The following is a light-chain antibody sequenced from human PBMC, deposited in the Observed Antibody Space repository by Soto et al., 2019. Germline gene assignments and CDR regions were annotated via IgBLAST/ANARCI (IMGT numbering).Light chain of an antibody. CDR3: QQYGISPSYT. Sequence: EIVLTQSPGALSLSPGEGATLSCRASQSLSSSYVAWYQQKVGQPPRLLIYGASNRATGIPDRFSGSWSGTDFTLTISRLEPEDFAVYYCQQYGISPSYTFSQGNKLEIK. J-gene: IGKJ2*01. CDR1: QSLSSSY. CDR2: GAS. V-gene: IGKV3-20*01.